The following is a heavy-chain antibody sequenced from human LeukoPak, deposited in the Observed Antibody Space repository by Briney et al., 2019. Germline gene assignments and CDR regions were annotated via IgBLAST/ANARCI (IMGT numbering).Heavy chain of an antibody. CDR1: GGSISTDY. D-gene: IGHD3-10*01. V-gene: IGHV4-4*07. J-gene: IGHJ4*02. CDR2: IYTSGTT. Sequence: WETLSLTCTVSGGSISTDYWTWIRQPAGKGLEWIGLIYTSGTTNYNPSLKSRVTMSLATSKNQFSLKLTSVTAADTAVYYCASDFGYWGQGTLVTVSS. CDR3: ASDFGY.